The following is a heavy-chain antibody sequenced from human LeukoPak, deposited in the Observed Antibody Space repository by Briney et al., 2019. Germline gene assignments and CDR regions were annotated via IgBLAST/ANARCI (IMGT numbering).Heavy chain of an antibody. V-gene: IGHV5-51*01. CDR1: GYRFRNHW. CDR3: ARHVGDGYNPLGEYYHYMDV. J-gene: IGHJ6*03. D-gene: IGHD5-24*01. Sequence: GESLKISCRVSGYRFRNHWSSWGRQLPGKGLDWLGSIYPADSDARFSRCFRGQVTISVDMSISTAYLQWSSLKASDTAMYYCARHVGDGYNPLGEYYHYMDVWGKGTTVTISS. CDR2: IYPADSDA.